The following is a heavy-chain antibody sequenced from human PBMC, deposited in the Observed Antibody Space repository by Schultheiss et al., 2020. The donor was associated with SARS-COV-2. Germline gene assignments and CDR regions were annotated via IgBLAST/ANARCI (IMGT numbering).Heavy chain of an antibody. J-gene: IGHJ5*02. Sequence: ASVKVSCKASGYTFTGYYMHWVRQATGQGLEWMGWISAYNGNTNYAQKLQGRVTMTTDTSTSTAYMELRSLRSDDTAVYYCARDGLDGDNWFDPWGQGTLVTVSS. D-gene: IGHD5-24*01. CDR2: ISAYNGNT. CDR1: GYTFTGYY. CDR3: ARDGLDGDNWFDP. V-gene: IGHV1-18*04.